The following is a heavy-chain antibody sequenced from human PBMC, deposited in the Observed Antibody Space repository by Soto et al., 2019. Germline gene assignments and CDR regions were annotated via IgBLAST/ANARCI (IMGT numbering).Heavy chain of an antibody. V-gene: IGHV4-4*07. CDR1: GGSISSYY. CDR2: IYTSGST. J-gene: IGHJ3*02. Sequence: SQTLSLTCTVYGGSISSYYWSCLRQPAGKGLEWIGRIYTSGSTNYNPSLKSRVTMSVDTSKNQFSLKLSSVTAADTAVYYCARVDPPTQAAFDIWGKGTMVHVSS. CDR3: ARVDPPTQAAFDI.